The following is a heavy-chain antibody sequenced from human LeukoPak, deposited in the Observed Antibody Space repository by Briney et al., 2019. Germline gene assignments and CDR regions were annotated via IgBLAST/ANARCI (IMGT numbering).Heavy chain of an antibody. CDR3: ARVGHGDGYNYGFDY. Sequence: GESLKISCKGSGYSFTSYWIGWVRQMPGKGLEWMGIIYPGDSDTRYSPSFQGQVTISADKSISTAYLQWSSLKASDAAMYYCARVGHGDGYNYGFDYWGQGTLVTVSS. V-gene: IGHV5-51*01. J-gene: IGHJ4*02. D-gene: IGHD5-24*01. CDR1: GYSFTSYW. CDR2: IYPGDSDT.